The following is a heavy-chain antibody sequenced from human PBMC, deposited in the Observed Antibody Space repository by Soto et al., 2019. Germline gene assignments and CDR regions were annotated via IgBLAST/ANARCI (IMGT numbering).Heavy chain of an antibody. CDR2: IKQDGREK. J-gene: IGHJ5*02. V-gene: IGHV3-7*03. D-gene: IGHD2-2*02. CDR3: ARVLVSQLLYWWFDP. Sequence: EVQLVESGGGLVQHGGSLRLSCAASGFKFSSYWMSWVRQAPVKGLEWVANIKQDGREKYYVDSVKGRFTISRDNAKNALYLQMTGLRAGDTAMYYCARVLVSQLLYWWFDPWGKGSLFTVAS. CDR1: GFKFSSYW.